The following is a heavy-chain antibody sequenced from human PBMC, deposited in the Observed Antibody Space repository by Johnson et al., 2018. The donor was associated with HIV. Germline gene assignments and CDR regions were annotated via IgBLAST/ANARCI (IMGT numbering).Heavy chain of an antibody. Sequence: EVQLVESGGGLVQPGGSPRLSCAASGFTFDDYAMHWVRQAPGKGLEWVSGISWNSGSIGYADSVKGRFTISRDNAKNSLYLQMNSLRAEDTALYYCAKEDGNLNAFDIWGQGTMVTVSS. D-gene: IGHD5-24*01. CDR2: ISWNSGSI. CDR3: AKEDGNLNAFDI. J-gene: IGHJ3*02. V-gene: IGHV3-9*01. CDR1: GFTFDDYA.